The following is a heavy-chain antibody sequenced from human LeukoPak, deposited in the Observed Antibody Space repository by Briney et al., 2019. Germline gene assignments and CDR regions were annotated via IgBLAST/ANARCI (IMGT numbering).Heavy chain of an antibody. CDR3: ARVSSSWYQDWYFDL. J-gene: IGHJ2*01. V-gene: IGHV3-21*04. CDR1: GFTFSSYS. Sequence: PGGSLRLSCAASGFTFSSYSMNWVRQAPGKGLEWVSSISSSGSTIYYADSVKGRFTISRDNAKNSLYLQMNSLRAADTAVYYCARVSSSWYQDWYFDLWGRGTLVTVSS. D-gene: IGHD6-13*01. CDR2: ISSSGSTI.